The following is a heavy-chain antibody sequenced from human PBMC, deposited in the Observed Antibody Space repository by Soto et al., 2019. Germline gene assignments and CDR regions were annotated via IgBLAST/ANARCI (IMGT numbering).Heavy chain of an antibody. CDR2: ISGSGGST. CDR1: GFTFNNFA. CDR3: AKETNDILTGNEN. V-gene: IGHV3-23*01. D-gene: IGHD3-9*01. J-gene: IGHJ4*02. Sequence: GGSLRLSCAASGFTFNNFAMNWVRQAPGKGLEWVSSISGSGGSTYYAGSVKGRFTISRDKSNNTLYLQMNSLRAEDTAIYYCAKETNDILTGNENWGQGTLVTVSS.